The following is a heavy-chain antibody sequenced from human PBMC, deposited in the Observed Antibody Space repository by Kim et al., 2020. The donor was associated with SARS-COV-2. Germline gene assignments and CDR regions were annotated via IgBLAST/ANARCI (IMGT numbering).Heavy chain of an antibody. CDR3: ARGGGNPPYYYYGMDV. V-gene: IGHV1-46*01. CDR2: INPSGGST. Sequence: ASVKVSCKASGYTFTSYYMHWVRQAPGQGLEWMGIINPSGGSTSYAQKFQGRVTMTRDTSTSTVYMELSSLRSEDTAVYYCARGGGNPPYYYYGMDVWGQGTTVTVSS. D-gene: IGHD2-15*01. J-gene: IGHJ6*02. CDR1: GYTFTSYY.